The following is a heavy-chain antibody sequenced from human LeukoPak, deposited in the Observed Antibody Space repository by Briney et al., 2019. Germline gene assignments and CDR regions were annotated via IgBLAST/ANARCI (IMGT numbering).Heavy chain of an antibody. CDR2: ISGSGDST. D-gene: IGHD3-9*01. J-gene: IGHJ6*02. Sequence: GGSLRLSCAASGFTFSNYDMSWVRQAPGKGLEWVSAISGSGDSTYYADSVKGRFTISRDNSKNTLYLQMNTLRVEDTAVYYCTRDLMDYDVSTGLHHYYMDVWGQGTTVTVSS. V-gene: IGHV3-23*01. CDR1: GFTFSNYD. CDR3: TRDLMDYDVSTGLHHYYMDV.